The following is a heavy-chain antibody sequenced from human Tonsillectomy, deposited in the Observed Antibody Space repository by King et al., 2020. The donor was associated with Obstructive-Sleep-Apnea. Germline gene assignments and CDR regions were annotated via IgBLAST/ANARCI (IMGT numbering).Heavy chain of an antibody. J-gene: IGHJ6*02. V-gene: IGHV3-30*04. CDR2: ISYDESNK. Sequence: HVQLVESGGRVVQPGRSLRLSCAASGFTLSNYAMHWVRQAPGKGLEWVALISYDESNKYYADSVQGRFTISRDNSKNTLYLQMNSLRAEDTAVYYCASLKGVPTAMTEDYYYYALDVWGQGTTVTVSS. D-gene: IGHD2-2*01. CDR3: ASLKGVPTAMTEDYYYYALDV. CDR1: GFTLSNYA.